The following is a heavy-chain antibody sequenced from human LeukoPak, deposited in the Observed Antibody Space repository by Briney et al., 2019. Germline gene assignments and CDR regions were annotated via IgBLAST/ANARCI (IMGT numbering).Heavy chain of an antibody. V-gene: IGHV3-7*01. D-gene: IGHD6-19*01. CDR2: IKRDGGDN. CDR1: GFTFSIYW. Sequence: GGSLRLSCAASGFTFSIYWMSWVRQAPGKGLEWVANIKRDGGDNYYVGSVEGRFTISRDNSKNTLYLQMNSLRAEDTAVYYCAKDHSSGWYRPYAFDIWGQGTMVTVSS. J-gene: IGHJ3*02. CDR3: AKDHSSGWYRPYAFDI.